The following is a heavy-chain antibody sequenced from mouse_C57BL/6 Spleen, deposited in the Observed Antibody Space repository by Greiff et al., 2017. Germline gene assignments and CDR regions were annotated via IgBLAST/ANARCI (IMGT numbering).Heavy chain of an antibody. Sequence: QVQLQQPGAELVRPGTSVKLSCKASGYTFTSYWMHWVKQRPGQGLEWIGVIDPSDSYTNYNQKFKGKATLTVDTSSSTAYMQLSSLTSEDSAVYYCARSRGSYDGYLLAYWGQGTLVTVSA. V-gene: IGHV1-59*01. CDR1: GYTFTSYW. CDR2: IDPSDSYT. J-gene: IGHJ3*01. CDR3: ARSRGSYDGYLLAY. D-gene: IGHD2-3*01.